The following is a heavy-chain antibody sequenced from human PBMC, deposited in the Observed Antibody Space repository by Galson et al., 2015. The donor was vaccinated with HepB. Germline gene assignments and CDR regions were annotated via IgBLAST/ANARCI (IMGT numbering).Heavy chain of an antibody. CDR1: GGTFSSYA. D-gene: IGHD2-2*01. J-gene: IGHJ6*03. Sequence: SVKVSCKASGGTFSSYAISWVRQAPGQGLEWMGGIIPIFGTANYAQKFQGRVTITADESTSTAYMELSSLRSEDTAVYYCARGGCSSTSCYGLYYYYYMDVWGKGTTVTVSS. CDR3: ARGGCSSTSCYGLYYYYYMDV. CDR2: IIPIFGTA. V-gene: IGHV1-69*13.